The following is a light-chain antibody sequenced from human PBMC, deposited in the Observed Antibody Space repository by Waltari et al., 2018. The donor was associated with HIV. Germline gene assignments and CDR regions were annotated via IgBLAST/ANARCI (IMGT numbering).Light chain of an antibody. CDR1: RSDVGRYNL. CDR2: EVS. Sequence: QSALTQPASASGSPGQSITISCTGTRSDVGRYNLVSLYQHHPGNAPKLIISEVSKRPSGVSNRFSGSKSGTTASLTISGLQAEDEADYHCCSYAHNDPWVFGGGTRLTVL. J-gene: IGLJ3*02. V-gene: IGLV2-23*02. CDR3: CSYAHNDPWV.